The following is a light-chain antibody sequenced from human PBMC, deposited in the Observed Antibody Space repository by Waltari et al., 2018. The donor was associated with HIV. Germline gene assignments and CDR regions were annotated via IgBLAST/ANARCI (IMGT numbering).Light chain of an antibody. V-gene: IGLV1-51*01. J-gene: IGLJ2*01. Sequence: QSLLTQPPSVSAAPGQQVTISCPGNTSNIGKNFVSWYRHAPGAAPKLLIFENDHRAAGIPDRFSASTFGASASLTITALQGDDEADYYCQTWDSGLNAIVFGDGTKLTVL. CDR1: TSNIGKNF. CDR3: QTWDSGLNAIV. CDR2: END.